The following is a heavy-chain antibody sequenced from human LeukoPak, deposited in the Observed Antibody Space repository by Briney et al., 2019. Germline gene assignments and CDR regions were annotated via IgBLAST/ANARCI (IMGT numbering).Heavy chain of an antibody. CDR1: GFTFSSYS. J-gene: IGHJ4*02. CDR2: INSGSNSV. V-gene: IGHV3-48*04. D-gene: IGHD2-2*01. CDR3: ARDSSGTNWMYNFDY. Sequence: HSGGSLRLSCAASGFTFSSYSMNWIRQAPGKGLEWVSYINSGSNSVYYADSVQGRFTISRDNTRNSLYLQMNGLRAEDTAVYYCARDSSGTNWMYNFDYWGQGALVTVSS.